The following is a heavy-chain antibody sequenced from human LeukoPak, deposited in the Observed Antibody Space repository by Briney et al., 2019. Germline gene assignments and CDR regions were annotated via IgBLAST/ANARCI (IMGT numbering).Heavy chain of an antibody. V-gene: IGHV3-66*01. J-gene: IGHJ4*02. Sequence: GGSLRLSCAVSGFTVSSNYMSWVRQAPGKELECVSVIFSGGSTYYADSVKGRFTISRDDSKNTVYLQMNSLRAEDTSVYFCARGGESSGYYYADYWGQGTLVTVSS. CDR3: ARGGESSGYYYADY. CDR1: GFTVSSNY. D-gene: IGHD3-22*01. CDR2: IFSGGST.